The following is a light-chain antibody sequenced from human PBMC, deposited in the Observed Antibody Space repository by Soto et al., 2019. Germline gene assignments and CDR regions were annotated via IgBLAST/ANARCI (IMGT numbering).Light chain of an antibody. CDR3: QQDNECPRT. Sequence: VVTQSPSTRAVTPRERATLSCRASQSVSSNLAWYQQKPGQAPSLLIYGASTRATGIPSRFSGTGSGTEFTLTISSLQSEDSAIYYCQQDNECPRTFGQGTKVDIK. J-gene: IGKJ1*01. CDR2: GAS. CDR1: QSVSSN. V-gene: IGKV3-15*01.